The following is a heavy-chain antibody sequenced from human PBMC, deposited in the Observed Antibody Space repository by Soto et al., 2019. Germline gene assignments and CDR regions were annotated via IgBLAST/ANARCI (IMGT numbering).Heavy chain of an antibody. CDR3: ARDSHSGYDYYYYYGIDV. J-gene: IGHJ6*02. CDR1: GFTFSSYG. Sequence: GGSLRLSCAASGFTFSSYGMHWVRQAPGKGLEWVAVIWYDGSNKYYADSVKGRFTISRDNSKNTLYLQMNSLRAEDTAVYYCARDSHSGYDYYYYYGIDVWGQGTTVTVSS. D-gene: IGHD5-12*01. CDR2: IWYDGSNK. V-gene: IGHV3-33*01.